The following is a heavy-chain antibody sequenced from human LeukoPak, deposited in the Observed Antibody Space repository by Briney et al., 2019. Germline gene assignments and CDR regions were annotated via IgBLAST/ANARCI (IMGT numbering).Heavy chain of an antibody. V-gene: IGHV3-15*07. CDR3: ITPLPYSAQ. CDR2: IKPKTDGETT. Sequence: SGGSLRLSCAASGFTFSIAYMNWVRQAPGKGLEWVGRIKPKTDGETTEYAAPVKGRFSISRDDSKNMLYLQMNSLKTEDTAVYYCITPLPYSAQGGQGTLVTVSS. D-gene: IGHD2-21*01. CDR1: GFTFSIAY. J-gene: IGHJ4*02.